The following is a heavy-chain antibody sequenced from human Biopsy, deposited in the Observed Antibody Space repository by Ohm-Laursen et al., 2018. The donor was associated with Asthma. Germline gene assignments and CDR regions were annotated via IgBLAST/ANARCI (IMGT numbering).Heavy chain of an antibody. J-gene: IGHJ3*02. CDR1: GFTFSGYS. CDR3: AKERYYDFWSGYPI. CDR2: MSFDGRQT. Sequence: SLRLSCAASGFTFSGYSMNWVRQAPGKGLEWVAVMSFDGRQTYYADSVKGRFTISRDNSKNTLYLQMNSLRAEDTAVYYCAKERYYDFWSGYPIWGQGTMATVSS. D-gene: IGHD3-3*01. V-gene: IGHV3-30*18.